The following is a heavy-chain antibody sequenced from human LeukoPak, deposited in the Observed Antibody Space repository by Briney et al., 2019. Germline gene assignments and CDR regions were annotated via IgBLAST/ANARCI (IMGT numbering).Heavy chain of an antibody. CDR2: IYYSGST. CDR1: GGSISSYY. Sequence: SETLSLTCTVSGGSISSYYWSWIRQPPGKGLEWIGYIYYSGSTNYNPSLKSRVTISVDTSKNQFSLKLSSVTAADTAVYYCARVSLGELSGALDYWGQGTLVTVSS. J-gene: IGHJ4*02. V-gene: IGHV4-59*01. D-gene: IGHD3-16*01. CDR3: ARVSLGELSGALDY.